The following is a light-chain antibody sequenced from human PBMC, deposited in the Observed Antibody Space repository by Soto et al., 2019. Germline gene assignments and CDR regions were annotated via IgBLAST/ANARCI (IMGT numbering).Light chain of an antibody. CDR1: QCLSSW. V-gene: IGKV1-12*01. CDR2: ATS. CDR3: QHTGV. Sequence: DSQMTQSPSSVSASVGDRVNITCRASQCLSSWLAWYQQKPGKAPELLIFATSTLQSGVPSRFSGSGSGTDFTLTISSVQPEDFATYYCQHTGVFGPGTKVDIK. J-gene: IGKJ3*01.